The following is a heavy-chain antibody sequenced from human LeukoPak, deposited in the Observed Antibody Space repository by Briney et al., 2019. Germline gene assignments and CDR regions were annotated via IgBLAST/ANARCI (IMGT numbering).Heavy chain of an antibody. J-gene: IGHJ4*02. Sequence: GGSLRLSCGASGFTFTTYWMSWVRQAPGKGLEWVANIKQDGTEKYYVDSVKGRFTISRDYARNSLYLQLNSLRAEDTAVYYCARLSEMFRGPQVIYYFDYWGQGTLVTVSS. CDR2: IKQDGTEK. V-gene: IGHV3-7*01. D-gene: IGHD3-10*01. CDR3: ARLSEMFRGPQVIYYFDY. CDR1: GFTFTTYW.